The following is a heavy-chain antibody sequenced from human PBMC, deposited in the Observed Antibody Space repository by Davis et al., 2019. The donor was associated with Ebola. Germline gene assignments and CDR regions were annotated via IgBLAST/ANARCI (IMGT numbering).Heavy chain of an antibody. D-gene: IGHD3-22*01. CDR2: ISSSGSTI. V-gene: IGHV3-48*03. J-gene: IGHJ3*02. CDR1: GFTFSSYE. CDR3: ARDRNYYDSSGYYTFDAFDI. Sequence: GESLKISCAASGFTFSSYEMNWVRQAPGKGLEWVSYISSSGSTIYYADSVKGRFTISRDNAKNSVYLQMNSLRAEDTAVYYCARDRNYYDSSGYYTFDAFDIWGQGTTVTVSS.